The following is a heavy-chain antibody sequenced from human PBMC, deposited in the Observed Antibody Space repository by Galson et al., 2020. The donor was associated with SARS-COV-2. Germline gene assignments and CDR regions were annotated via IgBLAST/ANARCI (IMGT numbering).Heavy chain of an antibody. J-gene: IGHJ3*02. CDR2: IYYNATT. CDR3: ASVKSRITMIVVVDAFDI. D-gene: IGHD3-22*01. CDR1: GGSISSGGYY. V-gene: IGHV4-31*01. Sequence: SQTLSLTCTVSGGSISSGGYYWSCIRQHPRNGLEWIGYIYYNATTYYNPSLKSPVTISVDTSKNQFSPKLSSVTAADTAVYYCASVKSRITMIVVVDAFDIWGQGGMVTVS.